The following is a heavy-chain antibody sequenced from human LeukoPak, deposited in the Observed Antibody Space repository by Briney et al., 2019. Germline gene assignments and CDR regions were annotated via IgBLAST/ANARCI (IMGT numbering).Heavy chain of an antibody. J-gene: IGHJ5*02. CDR3: ARAYIVVVPAAISWFDP. V-gene: IGHV1-2*02. CDR1: GYTFTGYY. Sequence: ASVKVSCKASGYTFTGYYMHWVRQAPAQGLEWVGWINPNSGGTNYAQKFQGRVTITMDTSISTAYMELSRLRSDDTAVYYCARAYIVVVPAAISWFDPWGQGTLVTVSS. D-gene: IGHD2-2*02. CDR2: INPNSGGT.